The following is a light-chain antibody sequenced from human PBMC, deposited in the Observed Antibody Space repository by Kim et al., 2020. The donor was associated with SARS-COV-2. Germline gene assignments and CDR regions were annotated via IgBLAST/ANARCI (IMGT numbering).Light chain of an antibody. J-gene: IGLJ3*02. CDR3: SAYTSSTTWV. CDR1: SRDMGGYNY. CDR2: DVS. Sequence: GQSITISGTGNSRDMGGYNYASGYQQQPGKAPKIMIYDVSNRPSGVSSRFSGSKSGNTASLTISGHQTEDEADYYCSAYTSSTTWVFGGGTQLTVL. V-gene: IGLV2-14*03.